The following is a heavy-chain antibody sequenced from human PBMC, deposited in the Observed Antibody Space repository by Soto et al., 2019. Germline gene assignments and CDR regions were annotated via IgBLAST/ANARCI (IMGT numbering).Heavy chain of an antibody. V-gene: IGHV1-69*06. CDR2: IIPIFGTA. J-gene: IGHJ6*02. Sequence: GASVKVSCKASGGTFSSYAISWVRQAPGQGLEWMGGIIPIFGTANYAQKFQGRVTITADKSTSTAYMELSSLRSEDTAVHCCARDKTPLYYYYYGMDVWGQGTTVTVSS. CDR1: GGTFSSYA. CDR3: ARDKTPLYYYYYGMDV.